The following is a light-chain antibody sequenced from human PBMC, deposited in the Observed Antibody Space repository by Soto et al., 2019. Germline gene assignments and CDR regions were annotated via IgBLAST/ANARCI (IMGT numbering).Light chain of an antibody. CDR2: GAS. Sequence: EIVMTQSPATLSVSPGERATLSCRASQSVSGNLAWYQQKPGQAPSLLIYGASTRATGVPARFSGSESGTEFTLTITSLKSEDFAVYYCQQYNNWPWTFGQGTRVEIK. J-gene: IGKJ1*01. V-gene: IGKV3-15*01. CDR1: QSVSGN. CDR3: QQYNNWPWT.